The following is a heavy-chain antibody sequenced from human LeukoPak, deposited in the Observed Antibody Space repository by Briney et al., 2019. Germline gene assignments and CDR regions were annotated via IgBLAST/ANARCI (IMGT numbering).Heavy chain of an antibody. V-gene: IGHV1-46*01. CDR2: INPSGGST. Sequence: ASVKVSCKASGYTFTSYYMYWVRQAPGQGLEWMGIINPSGGSTSYAQKFQGRVTMTRDTSTSTVYMELSSLRSEDTAVYYCARDLVIVGATQPRGIDYWGQGTLVTVSS. D-gene: IGHD1-26*01. J-gene: IGHJ4*02. CDR1: GYTFTSYY. CDR3: ARDLVIVGATQPRGIDY.